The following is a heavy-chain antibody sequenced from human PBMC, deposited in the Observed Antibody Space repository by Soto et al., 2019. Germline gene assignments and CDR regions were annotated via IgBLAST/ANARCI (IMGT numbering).Heavy chain of an antibody. D-gene: IGHD6-19*01. CDR3: AKHRYSSGWYRN. Sequence: EVQLLESGGGLVQPGGSLILSCAASGFTFSSYAMSWVRQAPGKGLEWVSAISGSGGSTYYADSVKGRFTISRDNSKNTLYLQMNSLRAEDTAVYYCAKHRYSSGWYRNWGQGTLVTVSS. CDR2: ISGSGGST. V-gene: IGHV3-23*01. J-gene: IGHJ4*02. CDR1: GFTFSSYA.